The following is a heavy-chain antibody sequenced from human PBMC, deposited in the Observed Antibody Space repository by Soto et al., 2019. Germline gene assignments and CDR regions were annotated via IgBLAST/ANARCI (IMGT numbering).Heavy chain of an antibody. CDR2: IIPIFGTA. J-gene: IGHJ4*02. D-gene: IGHD2-15*01. Sequence: SVKVSCKASGGTFSSYAISWVRQAPGQGLEWMGGIIPIFGTANYAQKFQGRVTITADESTSTAYMELSSLRSEDTAVYYCARDAGYCSGGSCYWHIDYWGQGTLVTLSS. CDR3: ARDAGYCSGGSCYWHIDY. V-gene: IGHV1-69*13. CDR1: GGTFSSYA.